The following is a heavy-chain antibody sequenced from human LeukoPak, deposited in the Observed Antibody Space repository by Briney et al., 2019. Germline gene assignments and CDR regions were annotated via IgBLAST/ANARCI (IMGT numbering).Heavy chain of an antibody. Sequence: GGSLRLSCAASGFTFDDYGMSWVRQAPGKGLEWVSYISSSGSTIYYADSVKGRFTISRDNAKNSLFLQMNSLRVEDTAVYFCARSLYYYGSGSYYPYYYMDVWGKGTTVTISS. CDR2: ISSSGSTI. D-gene: IGHD3-10*01. CDR1: GFTFDDYG. J-gene: IGHJ6*03. V-gene: IGHV3-48*04. CDR3: ARSLYYYGSGSYYPYYYMDV.